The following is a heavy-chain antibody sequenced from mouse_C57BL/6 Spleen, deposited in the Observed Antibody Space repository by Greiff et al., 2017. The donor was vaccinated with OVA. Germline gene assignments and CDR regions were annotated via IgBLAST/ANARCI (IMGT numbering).Heavy chain of an antibody. V-gene: IGHV1-69*01. CDR2: IDPSDSYT. CDR3: ARHYGSSSYYFDD. Sequence: QVQLKQPGAELVMPGASVKLSCKASGYTFTSYWMHWVKQRPGQGLEWIGEIDPSDSYTNYNQKFKGKSTLTVDKSSSTAYMQLSSLTSEDSAVYYCARHYGSSSYYFDDWGQGTTLTVSS. J-gene: IGHJ2*01. CDR1: GYTFTSYW. D-gene: IGHD1-1*01.